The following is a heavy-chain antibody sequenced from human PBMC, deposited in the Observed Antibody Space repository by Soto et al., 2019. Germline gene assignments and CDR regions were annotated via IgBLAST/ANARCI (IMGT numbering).Heavy chain of an antibody. V-gene: IGHV3-21*01. Sequence: GESLKISCAASGFTFSSYSMNWVRQAPGKGLEWVSSISSSSSYIYYADSVKGRFTISRDNAKNSLYLQMNSLRAEDTAVYYCARSDLLWFGELPFNFDYWGQGTLVTVSS. D-gene: IGHD3-10*01. CDR3: ARSDLLWFGELPFNFDY. CDR1: GFTFSSYS. CDR2: ISSSSSYI. J-gene: IGHJ4*02.